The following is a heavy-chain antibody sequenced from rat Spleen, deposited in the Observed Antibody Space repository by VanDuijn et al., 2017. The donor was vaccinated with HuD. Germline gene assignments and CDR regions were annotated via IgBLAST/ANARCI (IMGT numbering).Heavy chain of an antibody. CDR3: TTDGLFSIAAISTDWYFDF. CDR2: ISTSGGST. CDR1: GFTFSSFP. J-gene: IGHJ1*01. V-gene: IGHV5-46*01. Sequence: EVQLVESGGGLVQPGRSLKVSCAASGFTFSSFPMAWVRQAPTKGLEWVATISTSGGSTYYRDSVKGRFTISRDNAKSTLYLQMDSLRSEDTATYYCTTDGLFSIAAISTDWYFDFWGPGTMVTVSS. D-gene: IGHD1-2*01.